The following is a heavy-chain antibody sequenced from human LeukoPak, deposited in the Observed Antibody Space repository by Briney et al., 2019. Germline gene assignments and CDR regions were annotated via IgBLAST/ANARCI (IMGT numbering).Heavy chain of an antibody. D-gene: IGHD5-12*01. Sequence: SETLPLTCTVSAGSNSSYYWSWIRQPPGKGLEWIGYIYYSGSTNYNPSLKSRVTISVDTSKNQFSLKLSSMTAADTAVYYCARGGIVATSPDFDYWGQGTLVTVSS. J-gene: IGHJ4*02. CDR2: IYYSGST. CDR1: AGSNSSYY. V-gene: IGHV4-59*01. CDR3: ARGGIVATSPDFDY.